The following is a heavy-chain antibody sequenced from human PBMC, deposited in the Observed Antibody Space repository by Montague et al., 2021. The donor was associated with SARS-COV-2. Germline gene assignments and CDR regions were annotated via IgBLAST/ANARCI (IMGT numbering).Heavy chain of an antibody. D-gene: IGHD3-16*01. V-gene: IGHV6-1*01. CDR2: TYYRSRWFN. J-gene: IGHJ3*02. CDR3: ARGDRLAPYTGYAIDI. Sequence: CAISGDSVSGDNVSWNWIRQSPSRGLEWLGRTYYRSRWFNHYEVSMKGRISIKPDTSKNQFSLQLDSVTPEDTAVYYCARGDRLAPYTGYAIDIWGHGTLVTVSS. CDR1: GDSVSGDNVS.